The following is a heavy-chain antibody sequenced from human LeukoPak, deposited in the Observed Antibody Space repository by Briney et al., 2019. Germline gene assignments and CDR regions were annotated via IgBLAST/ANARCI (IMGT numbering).Heavy chain of an antibody. CDR3: AATGAAAALHDY. CDR2: FDPEDGET. Sequence: GASVKVSCKVSGYTLTELSMHWVRQAPGKGLEWMGGFDPEDGETIYAQKFQGRVTMTEDTSTDTAYMELSSLRSEDTAVYYCAATGAAAALHDYWGQGTLVTVSS. V-gene: IGHV1-24*01. CDR1: GYTLTELS. D-gene: IGHD6-13*01. J-gene: IGHJ4*02.